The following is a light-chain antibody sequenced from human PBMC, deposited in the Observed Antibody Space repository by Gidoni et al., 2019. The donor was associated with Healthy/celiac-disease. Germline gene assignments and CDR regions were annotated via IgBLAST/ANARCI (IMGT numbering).Light chain of an antibody. CDR1: QSVSSN. CDR3: QQYNNWPPT. J-gene: IGKJ4*01. Sequence: EIVMTQSPATLSVSPGDRATLSCRASQSVSSNLAWYQQKPGQAPRLLIYCASTRATGIPARFSGSGSVTEFTLTIRSLQSEDFAVYYCQQYNNWPPTFGGGTKVEIK. CDR2: CAS. V-gene: IGKV3-15*01.